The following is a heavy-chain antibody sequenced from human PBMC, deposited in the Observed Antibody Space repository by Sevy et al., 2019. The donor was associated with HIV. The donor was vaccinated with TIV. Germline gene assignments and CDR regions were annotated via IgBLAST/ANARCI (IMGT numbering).Heavy chain of an antibody. CDR3: ATSRSGYFDSSGYYIY. CDR1: GYSFTSHW. D-gene: IGHD3-22*01. CDR2: IFPDDSET. V-gene: IGHV5-51*01. J-gene: IGHJ4*02. Sequence: GESLKISCKGSGYSFTSHWIGWVRHMSGKGLEWMGIIFPDDSETRYSPSFQGQVTFSADKSINTAYLQWGSLKASDTAMYYCATSRSGYFDSSGYYIYWGQGTLVTVSS.